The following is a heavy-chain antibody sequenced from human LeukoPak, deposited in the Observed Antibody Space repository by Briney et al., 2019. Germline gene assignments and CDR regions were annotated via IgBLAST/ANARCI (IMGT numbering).Heavy chain of an antibody. CDR3: ARDLKEYSYGLGDAFDI. Sequence: PGGSLTLSCAASGFTFSSYWMSWLRQAPGKGLEGVANIKQDGSEKYYVDSVKGRFTISRDNAKNSLYLQMNSLRAEDTAVYYCARDLKEYSYGLGDAFDIWGQGTMVTVSS. V-gene: IGHV3-7*01. CDR2: IKQDGSEK. J-gene: IGHJ3*02. D-gene: IGHD5-18*01. CDR1: GFTFSSYW.